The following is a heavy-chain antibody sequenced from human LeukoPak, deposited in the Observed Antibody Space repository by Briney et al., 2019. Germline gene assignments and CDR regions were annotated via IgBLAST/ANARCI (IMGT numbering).Heavy chain of an antibody. Sequence: GGSVRLSCAASGFTFTSYSMHWVRQAPGKGLEWVGVITYYGGNKYYADAVQGRFTISRDKSKNTLYLEMNSLRGADTAVYYCARAGWYIGGSDLTNGGQGTLAT. V-gene: IGHV3-30-3*01. D-gene: IGHD2-8*01. CDR3: ARAGWYIGGSDLTN. J-gene: IGHJ4*02. CDR2: ITYYGGNK. CDR1: GFTFTSYS.